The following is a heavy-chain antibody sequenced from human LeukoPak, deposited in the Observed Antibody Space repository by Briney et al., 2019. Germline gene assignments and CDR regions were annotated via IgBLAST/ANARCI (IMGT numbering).Heavy chain of an antibody. D-gene: IGHD6-13*01. CDR2: INPNTGGT. J-gene: IGHJ5*02. Sequence: GASVKVSCKASGGTFSSYAISWVRQAPGQGLEWMGWINPNTGGTNYAQQFQGRVTMTRDTSISTAYMELSRLKSDDTAVYYCARQRVAAAGPNWFDPWGQGTLVTVSS. V-gene: IGHV1-2*02. CDR1: GGTFSSYA. CDR3: ARQRVAAAGPNWFDP.